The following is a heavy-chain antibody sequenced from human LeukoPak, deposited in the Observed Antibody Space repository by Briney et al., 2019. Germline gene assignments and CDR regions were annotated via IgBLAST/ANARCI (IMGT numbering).Heavy chain of an antibody. V-gene: IGHV3-21*01. D-gene: IGHD3-3*01. Sequence: GGSLRLSCAASGFTFSSYSMNWVRQAPGKGLEWVSSISSSSYIYYADSVKGRFTISRDNAKNSLYLQMNSLRAEDTAVYYCARDNYDFWSGYYRMVRWFDPWGQGTLVTVSS. CDR3: ARDNYDFWSGYYRMVRWFDP. CDR2: ISSSSYI. J-gene: IGHJ5*02. CDR1: GFTFSSYS.